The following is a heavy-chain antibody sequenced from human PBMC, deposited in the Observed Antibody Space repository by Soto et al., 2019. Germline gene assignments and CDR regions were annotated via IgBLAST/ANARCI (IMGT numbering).Heavy chain of an antibody. Sequence: PGGSLRLSCAASGFTFSSYWMSLVRQAPGKGLEWVANIKHDGSEKYYVDSVKGRFTISRDNAKNSLYLQMNSLRAEDTAVYCCAREGGYYDSSGFYGMDVWGQGTTVTVSS. CDR3: AREGGYYDSSGFYGMDV. CDR1: GFTFSSYW. V-gene: IGHV3-7*01. J-gene: IGHJ6*02. CDR2: IKHDGSEK. D-gene: IGHD3-22*01.